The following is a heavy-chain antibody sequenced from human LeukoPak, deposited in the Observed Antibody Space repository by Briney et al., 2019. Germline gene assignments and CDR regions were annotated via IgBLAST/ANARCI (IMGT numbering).Heavy chain of an antibody. J-gene: IGHJ4*02. D-gene: IGHD6-13*01. CDR3: AREDTAAGSPIDY. CDR2: INPNSGGT. Sequence: ASVKVSCKASGYTFTGYYMHWVRQAPGQGLEWMGWINPNSGGTNYAQKFQGRVTMTRDTSISTAYMELSRLRSDDTAVYYCAREDTAAGSPIDYWGQGTLVTVSS. V-gene: IGHV1-2*02. CDR1: GYTFTGYY.